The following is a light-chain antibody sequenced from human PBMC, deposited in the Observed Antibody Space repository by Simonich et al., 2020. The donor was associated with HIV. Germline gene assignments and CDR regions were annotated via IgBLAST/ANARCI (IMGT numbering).Light chain of an antibody. Sequence: SYELTQPLSVSVALGQTARITCGGNNIGSKNVHWYQQKPGQAPVLVIYEDRKRPSGSPERFSGSSSGTMATLTISGAQVEDEADYYCYSTDSSGNHWVFGGGTKLTVL. CDR3: YSTDSSGNHWV. V-gene: IGLV3-10*01. J-gene: IGLJ3*02. CDR2: EDR. CDR1: NIGSKN.